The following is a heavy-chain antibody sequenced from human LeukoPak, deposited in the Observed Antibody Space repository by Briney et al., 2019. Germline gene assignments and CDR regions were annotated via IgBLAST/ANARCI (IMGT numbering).Heavy chain of an antibody. J-gene: IGHJ5*02. Sequence: GRSLRLSCAASGFTFDDYATHWVRQAPGKGLEWVSGISWNSGSIGYADSVKGRFTISRDNAKNSLYLQMNSLRAEDTALYYCAKDFAAAGTAWGQGTLVTVSS. CDR1: GFTFDDYA. CDR2: ISWNSGSI. CDR3: AKDFAAAGTA. V-gene: IGHV3-9*01. D-gene: IGHD6-13*01.